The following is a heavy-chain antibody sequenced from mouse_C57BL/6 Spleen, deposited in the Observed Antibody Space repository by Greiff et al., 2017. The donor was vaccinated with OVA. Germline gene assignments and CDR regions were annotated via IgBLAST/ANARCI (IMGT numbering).Heavy chain of an antibody. CDR1: GFTFSDYG. Sequence: EVKVVESGGGLVKPGGSLKLSCAASGFTFSDYGMHWVRQAPEKGLEWVAYISSGSSTIYYADTVKGRFTISRDNAKNTLVLQMTSLRSEDTAMYYCAIYYYGSRSYYAMDYWGQGTSVTVSS. CDR3: AIYYYGSRSYYAMDY. CDR2: ISSGSSTI. D-gene: IGHD1-1*01. J-gene: IGHJ4*01. V-gene: IGHV5-17*01.